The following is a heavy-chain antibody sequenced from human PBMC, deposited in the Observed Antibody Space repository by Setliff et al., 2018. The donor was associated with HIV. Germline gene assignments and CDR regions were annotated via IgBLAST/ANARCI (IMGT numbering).Heavy chain of an antibody. CDR3: ALVGGITVPPDGFDI. CDR2: ISPDGRST. J-gene: IGHJ3*02. D-gene: IGHD3-22*01. V-gene: IGHV3-74*01. CDR1: GFTFNNYW. Sequence: GESLKISCAASGFTFNNYWMNWVRQVPGKGLVWVARISPDGRSTTRADAVKGRFTISRDNAKNTLYLHMNSLRAEDTSVYHCALVGGITVPPDGFDIWGQGTMVTVSS.